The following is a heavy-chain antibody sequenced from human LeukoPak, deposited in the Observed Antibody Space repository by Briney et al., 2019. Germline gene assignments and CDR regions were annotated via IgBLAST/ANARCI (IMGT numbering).Heavy chain of an antibody. CDR2: IKQDGSEK. V-gene: IGHV3-7*01. CDR3: ASGGGYNSLYY. J-gene: IGHJ4*02. D-gene: IGHD5-24*01. Sequence: PGGSLGLSCAASGFTFSSYWMSWVRQAPGKGLEWVANIKQDGSEKYYVDSVKGRFTISRDNAKNSLYLQMNSLRAEDTAVYYCASGGGYNSLYYWGQGTLVTVSS. CDR1: GFTFSSYW.